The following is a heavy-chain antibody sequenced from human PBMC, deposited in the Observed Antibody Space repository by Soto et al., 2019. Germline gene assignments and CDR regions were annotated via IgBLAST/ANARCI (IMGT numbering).Heavy chain of an antibody. CDR2: IYHTGIT. CDR3: ARGWDATS. V-gene: IGHV4-61*01. CDR1: GASVSSGNHY. Sequence: QVQMQESGPGLVKPSETLSLTCTVSGASVSSGNHYWSWVRQPPGKGLEWIGYIYHTGITNYNPSLKSRATISADTSRNQFSLKVSSVTAADTAVYYCARGWDATSWGQGTLVTVSS. D-gene: IGHD3-22*01. J-gene: IGHJ4*02.